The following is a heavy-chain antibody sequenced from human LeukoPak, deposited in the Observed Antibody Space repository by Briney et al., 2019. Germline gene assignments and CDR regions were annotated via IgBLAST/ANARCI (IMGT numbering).Heavy chain of an antibody. CDR3: ASFSTATRLGYYGMDV. D-gene: IGHD4-17*01. J-gene: IGHJ6*02. CDR2: IYYSGST. V-gene: IGHV4-59*01. CDR1: GGSISSYY. Sequence: SETLSLTCTVSGGSISSYYWSWIRQPPGKGLEWIGYIYYSGSTNYNPSLKSRVTISVDTSKNQFSLKLSSVTAADTAVYYCASFSTATRLGYYGMDVWGQGTTVTVSS.